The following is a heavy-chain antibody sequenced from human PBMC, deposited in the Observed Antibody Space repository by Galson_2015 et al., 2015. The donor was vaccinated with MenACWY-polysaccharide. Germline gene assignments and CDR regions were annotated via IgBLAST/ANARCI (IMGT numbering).Heavy chain of an antibody. D-gene: IGHD3-16*02. V-gene: IGHV3-48*02. CDR1: GFSFNTYT. J-gene: IGHJ4*02. CDR3: VRDLRLITSGGAIAVRPSTFDN. CDR2: ISGGSSST. Sequence: SLRLSCAASGFSFNTYTMSWVRQAPGKGPEWVSSISGGSSSTYYADSVKGRFTISRDNAEQSLSLQMNSLRHEDTAVYYCVRDLRLITSGGAIAVRPSTFDNWGQGTLVAVSS.